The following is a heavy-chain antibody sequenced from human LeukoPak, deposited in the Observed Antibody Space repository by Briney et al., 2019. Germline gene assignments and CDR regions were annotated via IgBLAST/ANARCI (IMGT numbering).Heavy chain of an antibody. CDR1: GASISSNNW. CDR2: IYHSGST. Sequence: SETLSLTCAVSGASISSNNWWSWVRQPPGKGLEWIGEIYHSGSTNYNPSLKSRVTISVDTSKNQFSLKLSSVTAADTAVYYCARDISSYGYLTYWFDPWGQGTLVTVSS. J-gene: IGHJ5*02. V-gene: IGHV4-4*02. CDR3: ARDISSYGYLTYWFDP. D-gene: IGHD5-18*01.